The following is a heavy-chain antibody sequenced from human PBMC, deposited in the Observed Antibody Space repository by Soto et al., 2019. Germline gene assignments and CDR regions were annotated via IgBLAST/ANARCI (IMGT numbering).Heavy chain of an antibody. D-gene: IGHD1-26*01. Sequence: LSVTGVASGLVFGDNSVTAISQTPGKGLEWVSSISDSGVGTYYADSVKGRFTISRDNSKTTLYLQMNSLRAEATAVYYCGIEPHNGRRASYSGSAFWLQG. CDR2: ISDSGVGT. V-gene: IGHV3-23*01. CDR3: GIEPHNGRRASYSGSAF. J-gene: IGHJ3*01. CDR1: GLVFGDNS.